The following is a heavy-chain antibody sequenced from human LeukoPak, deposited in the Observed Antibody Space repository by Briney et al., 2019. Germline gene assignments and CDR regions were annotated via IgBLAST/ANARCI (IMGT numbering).Heavy chain of an antibody. Sequence: SETLSLTCTVSGDSIPGDYWTWIRQPPGKGLEWIGRIYTSGSTNYNPSLKSRVTISVDTSKNQFSLKLSSVTAADTAVYYCARVLGYSSSSFGYYYYYMDVWGKGTTVTVSS. CDR2: IYTSGST. CDR3: ARVLGYSSSSFGYYYYYMDV. V-gene: IGHV4-4*07. CDR1: GDSIPGDY. D-gene: IGHD6-6*01. J-gene: IGHJ6*03.